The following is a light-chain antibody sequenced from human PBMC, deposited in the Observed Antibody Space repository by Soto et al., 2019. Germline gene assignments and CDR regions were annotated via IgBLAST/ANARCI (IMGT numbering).Light chain of an antibody. Sequence: GLTQSPGTVSLSPWERATLSFRATKHGRNSYLAWYQQKPGQAPRFLIYAASSRERGVPERFSGGGSGADFTLTISRLEPEDFAVYYCQQYGSYPLTFGGGTKVDIK. V-gene: IGKV3-20*01. CDR1: KHGRNSY. J-gene: IGKJ4*01. CDR3: QQYGSYPLT. CDR2: AAS.